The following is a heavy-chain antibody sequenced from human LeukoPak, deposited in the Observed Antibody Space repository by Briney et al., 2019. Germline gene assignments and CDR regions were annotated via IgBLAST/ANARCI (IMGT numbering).Heavy chain of an antibody. CDR3: ATPIAYYDSSGYSDY. V-gene: IGHV3-74*01. Sequence: GGSLRLSCAASGFTFSSYWMHWVRQAPGKGLVWVSRINSDGSSTSYADSVKGRFTISRDNAKNTLYLQMNSLRAEDTAVYYCATPIAYYDSSGYSDYWGQGTLVTVSS. CDR2: INSDGSST. J-gene: IGHJ4*02. CDR1: GFTFSSYW. D-gene: IGHD3-22*01.